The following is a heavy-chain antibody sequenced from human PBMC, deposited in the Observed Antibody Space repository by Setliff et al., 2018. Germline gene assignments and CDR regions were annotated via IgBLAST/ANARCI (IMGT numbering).Heavy chain of an antibody. J-gene: IGHJ4*02. CDR2: TNNYNFNT. V-gene: IGHV1-18*01. CDR1: GFTFTDYG. CDR3: ARDGGKYCATTSCFHFDY. D-gene: IGHD2-2*01. Sequence: ASVKVSCKSSGFTFTDYGITWVRQVPGQGLEWMGWTNNYNFNTQYAQKFQGRVTVTTDTSTNTVFMELRDLRADDTATYYCARDGGKYCATTSCFHFDYWGQGTQVTVSS.